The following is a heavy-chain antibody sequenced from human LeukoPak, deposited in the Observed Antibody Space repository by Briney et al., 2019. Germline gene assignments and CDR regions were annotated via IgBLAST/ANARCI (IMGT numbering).Heavy chain of an antibody. CDR2: IYHSGST. CDR3: ASLGGYGSGRGENFDY. D-gene: IGHD3-10*01. V-gene: IGHV4-38-2*02. CDR1: DYSLSSGYY. J-gene: IGHJ4*02. Sequence: PPETPSLTCTVSDYSLSSGYYWGWIRRPPGKGLAWTGSIYHSGSTYYNPSLKRRVTISVDTPKNQFSLKLSSVTAADTAVYYCASLGGYGSGRGENFDYWGQGTLVTVSS.